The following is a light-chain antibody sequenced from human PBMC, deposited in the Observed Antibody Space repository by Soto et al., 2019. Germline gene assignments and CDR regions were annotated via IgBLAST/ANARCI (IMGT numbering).Light chain of an antibody. J-gene: IGLJ2*01. CDR3: SSYTTSTVVV. Sequence: QSALTQPASVSGSPGQSITISCTGTSSDIGAYNYVSWYQQRPGKAPKVMIYEVSDRPSGVSNRFSGSKSGNMASLTISGLQAEDEADYYCSSYTTSTVVVFGGGTKLTVL. V-gene: IGLV2-14*01. CDR2: EVS. CDR1: SSDIGAYNY.